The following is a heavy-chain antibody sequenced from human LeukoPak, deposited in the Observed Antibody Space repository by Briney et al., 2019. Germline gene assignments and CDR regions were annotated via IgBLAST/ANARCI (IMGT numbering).Heavy chain of an antibody. D-gene: IGHD2-15*01. CDR1: GFTFSSYS. V-gene: IGHV3-21*01. J-gene: IGHJ4*02. CDR3: ARDLRYCSGGSCKGFDY. Sequence: GGDLRLSCVASGFTFSSYSMNWVRQAPGAGLEWVSSICSSSSYIYYADSVKGRFTISRDNAKNSLYLQMNSLRAEDTAVYYCARDLRYCSGGSCKGFDYWGQGTLVTVSS. CDR2: ICSSSSYI.